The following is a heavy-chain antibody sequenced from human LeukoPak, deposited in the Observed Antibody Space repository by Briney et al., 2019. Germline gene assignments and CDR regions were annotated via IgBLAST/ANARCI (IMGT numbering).Heavy chain of an antibody. V-gene: IGHV3-20*04. Sequence: GGSLRLSCAASGFIFADHGMTWVRQVPGKGLEWDSGINWNGGSTGYVDSVKGRFTISRDNAKNVLFLEMNNLRAEDTAFYYCARGEWDLRDWGQGTLVIVSS. CDR3: ARGEWDLRD. D-gene: IGHD1-26*01. J-gene: IGHJ4*02. CDR2: INWNGGST. CDR1: GFIFADHG.